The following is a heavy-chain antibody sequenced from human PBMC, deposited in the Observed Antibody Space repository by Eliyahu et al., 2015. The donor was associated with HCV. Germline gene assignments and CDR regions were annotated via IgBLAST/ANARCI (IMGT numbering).Heavy chain of an antibody. J-gene: IGHJ6*03. CDR3: ARDPKVDDYWSGNYFHYYMDV. V-gene: IGHV3-30*04. Sequence: QVQLVESGGGVVQPGRSLRLSXXASXFIFSRYPMHWVRQAPGTGLEWVXDXSXDGXKTYYADSVKGRVTISRDNMKKTLYLQINSLRPEDAAIYYCARDPKVDDYWSGNYFHYYMDVWGEGTTVTVSS. D-gene: IGHD3-3*01. CDR1: XFIFSRYP. CDR2: XSXDGXKT.